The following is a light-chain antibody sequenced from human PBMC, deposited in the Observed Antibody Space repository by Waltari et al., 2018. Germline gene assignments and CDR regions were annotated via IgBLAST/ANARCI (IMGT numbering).Light chain of an antibody. CDR3: CSYAGTNNLYV. CDR2: EVI. Sequence: QSALTQPPSASGSPGESVTISCTGTSSDIGDYDYVSWYQQHPGKAPKLMIYEVIKRPSGVPGRFSGSKSGNTASLTVSGLQAEDEADYYCCSYAGTNNLYVFGTGTKVTVL. CDR1: SSDIGDYDY. V-gene: IGLV2-8*01. J-gene: IGLJ1*01.